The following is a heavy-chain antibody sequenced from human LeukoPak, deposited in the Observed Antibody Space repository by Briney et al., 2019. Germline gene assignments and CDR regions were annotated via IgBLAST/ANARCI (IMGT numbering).Heavy chain of an antibody. Sequence: GGSLRLSCAVSGFTFSSYAMSWVRQAPGKGLEWVSGIRDSGGTTYYADSVKGRFTISRDNSKNTLYLQMNSLRADDTAVYYCAKPIVGILSGNFDYWGQGTLVTVSS. J-gene: IGHJ4*02. D-gene: IGHD1-26*01. V-gene: IGHV3-23*01. CDR3: AKPIVGILSGNFDY. CDR1: GFTFSSYA. CDR2: IRDSGGTT.